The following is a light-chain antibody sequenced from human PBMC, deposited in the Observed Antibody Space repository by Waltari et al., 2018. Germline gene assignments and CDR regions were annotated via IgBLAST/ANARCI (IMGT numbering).Light chain of an antibody. V-gene: IGKV1-5*03. CDR1: HTIIRW. CDR3: QQYNTYPRT. CDR2: KAS. Sequence: DIQMTQSPSTLSASFGDSVTITCRASHTIIRWLAWYQQKPGKAPYLLIYKASALQSGVPSRFSGSGSGSEFTLTISRLQPDDSAIYYCQQYNTYPRTFGQGTKVEIK. J-gene: IGKJ1*01.